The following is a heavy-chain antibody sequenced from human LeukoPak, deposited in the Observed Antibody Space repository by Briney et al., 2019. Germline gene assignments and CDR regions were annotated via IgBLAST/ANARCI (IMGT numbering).Heavy chain of an antibody. Sequence: ASVKVSCKASGYTFTGYYMHWVRQAPGQGLEWMGWINPNSGGTNYAQKFQGRVTMTRDTSISTAYMELSSLRSEDTAVYYCARRRVRTSGTVYYFDYWGQGTLVTVSS. CDR3: ARRRVRTSGTVYYFDY. J-gene: IGHJ4*02. D-gene: IGHD3-10*01. V-gene: IGHV1-2*02. CDR2: INPNSGGT. CDR1: GYTFTGYY.